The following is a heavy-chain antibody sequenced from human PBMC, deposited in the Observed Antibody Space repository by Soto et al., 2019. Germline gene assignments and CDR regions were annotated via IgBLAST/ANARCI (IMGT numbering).Heavy chain of an antibody. V-gene: IGHV1-69*06. Sequence: QAHLAQSGGEVKKPGSSVTVSCKASGGTFNSYGISWVRQAPGQGLYWMGVIILLYGTVNYAQKFQGRVSITADKSTSTAYMDLNSLRSDDTAVYFCARVRVIRGVIPSHFGLWGQGTQVTVSS. CDR1: GGTFNSYG. CDR3: ARVRVIRGVIPSHFGL. CDR2: IILLYGTV. J-gene: IGHJ4*02. D-gene: IGHD3-10*01.